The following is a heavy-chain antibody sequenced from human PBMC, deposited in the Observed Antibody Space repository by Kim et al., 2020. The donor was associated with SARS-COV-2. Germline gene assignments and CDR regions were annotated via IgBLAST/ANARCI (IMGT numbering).Heavy chain of an antibody. D-gene: IGHD4-17*01. V-gene: IGHV1-18*01. CDR2: ISAYNGNT. Sequence: ASVKVSCKASGYTFTSYGINWVRLAPGQGLEWMGWISAYNGNTNYAQKFQGRVTMTTDTSTSTAYMELKSLRSDDTAVYYCARDQRSDYGDYDYWGQGTLVTVSS. J-gene: IGHJ4*02. CDR1: GYTFTSYG. CDR3: ARDQRSDYGDYDY.